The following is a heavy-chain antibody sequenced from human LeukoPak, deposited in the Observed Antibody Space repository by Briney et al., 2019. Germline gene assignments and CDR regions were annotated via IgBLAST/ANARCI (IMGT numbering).Heavy chain of an antibody. V-gene: IGHV3-23*01. Sequence: GGSLRLSCAASGFTFSSYAMSWVRQAPGKGLEWVSAISGSGGSTYYADSVKGRFTISRDNSKNTLYLQMNSLRAEDTAVYYCAKDHVTMVRGVIIDDYWGQGTLVTVSS. CDR2: ISGSGGST. CDR3: AKDHVTMVRGVIIDDY. J-gene: IGHJ4*02. D-gene: IGHD3-10*01. CDR1: GFTFSSYA.